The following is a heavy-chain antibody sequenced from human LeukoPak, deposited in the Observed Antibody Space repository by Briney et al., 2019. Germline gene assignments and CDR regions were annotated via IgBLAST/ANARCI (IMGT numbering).Heavy chain of an antibody. CDR2: ISGSGGST. CDR1: GFTFSSYA. Sequence: HPGGSLRLSCAASGFTFSSYAMSWVRQAPGKGVEWVSAISGSGGSTYYADSVKGRFTISRDNSKNTLYLQMNSLRAEDTAVYYCAKFYCTNGVCSDYYYYGLDVWGQGTTVTVSS. J-gene: IGHJ6*02. CDR3: AKFYCTNGVCSDYYYYGLDV. V-gene: IGHV3-23*01. D-gene: IGHD2-8*01.